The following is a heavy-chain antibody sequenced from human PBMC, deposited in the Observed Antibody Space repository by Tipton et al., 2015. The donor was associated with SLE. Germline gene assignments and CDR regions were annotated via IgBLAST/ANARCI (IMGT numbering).Heavy chain of an antibody. J-gene: IGHJ4*02. CDR3: ASEGYTGSFDY. D-gene: IGHD1-26*01. CDR1: GGSISSYY. V-gene: IGHV4-4*08. Sequence: TLSLTCTVSGGSISSYYWSWIRQPPGKGLGWIGYIYTSGSTNYNPSLKSRVTISVDTSKNQFSLKLSSVTAADPAVYYCASEGYTGSFDYWGQGTLVNASS. CDR2: IYTSGST.